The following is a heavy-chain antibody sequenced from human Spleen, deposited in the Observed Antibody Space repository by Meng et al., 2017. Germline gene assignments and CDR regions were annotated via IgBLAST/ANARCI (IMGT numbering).Heavy chain of an antibody. J-gene: IGHJ4*02. V-gene: IGHV3-9*01. CDR3: AKGRENYDYVWGSYRNKGFDY. D-gene: IGHD3-16*02. Sequence: SLKISCAASGFTFDDYAMHWVRQAPGKGLEWVSGIRWNSGSIGYADSVKGRFTISRDHAKNSLYLQMNSLRAEDTALYYCAKGRENYDYVWGSYRNKGFDYWGQGTLVTVSS. CDR2: IRWNSGSI. CDR1: GFTFDDYA.